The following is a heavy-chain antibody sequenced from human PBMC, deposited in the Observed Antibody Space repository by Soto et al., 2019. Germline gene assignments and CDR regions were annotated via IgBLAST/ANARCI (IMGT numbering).Heavy chain of an antibody. CDR3: ARVPAIAAAGQLYYYYGMDV. D-gene: IGHD6-13*01. Sequence: GXSLRLSCAASGFTFSSYSMNWVRQAPGKGLEWVSSISSSSSYIYYADSVKGRFTISRDNAKNSLYLQMNSLRAEDTAVYYCARVPAIAAAGQLYYYYGMDVWGQGTTVTVSS. CDR1: GFTFSSYS. J-gene: IGHJ6*02. V-gene: IGHV3-21*01. CDR2: ISSSSSYI.